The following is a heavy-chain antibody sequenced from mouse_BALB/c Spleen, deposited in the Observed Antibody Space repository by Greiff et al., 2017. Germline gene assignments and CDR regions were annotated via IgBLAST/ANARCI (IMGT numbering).Heavy chain of an antibody. D-gene: IGHD1-1*01. J-gene: IGHJ1*01. CDR3: ARSAYYYGSSYGYFDA. CDR1: GFNIKDTY. Sequence: VQLKQSGAELVKPGASVKLSCTASGFNIKDTYMHWVKQRPEQGLEWIGRIDPANGNTKYDPKFQGKATITADTSSNTAYLQLSSLTSEDTAVYYCARSAYYYGSSYGYFDAWGAGTTVTVSS. CDR2: IDPANGNT. V-gene: IGHV14-3*02.